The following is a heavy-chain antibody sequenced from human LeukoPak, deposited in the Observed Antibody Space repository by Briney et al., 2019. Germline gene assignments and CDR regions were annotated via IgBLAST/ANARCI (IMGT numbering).Heavy chain of an antibody. V-gene: IGHV3-23*01. J-gene: IGHJ4*02. Sequence: PGGSLRLSCAASGFTFSSYAMSWVRQAPGKGLEWVSAISGSGGSTYYADSVKGRFTISRGKSKNTLYLQMNSLRAEDTAVYYCAKTPYYDFWSGSDYWGQGTLVTVSS. CDR3: AKTPYYDFWSGSDY. D-gene: IGHD3-3*01. CDR2: ISGSGGST. CDR1: GFTFSSYA.